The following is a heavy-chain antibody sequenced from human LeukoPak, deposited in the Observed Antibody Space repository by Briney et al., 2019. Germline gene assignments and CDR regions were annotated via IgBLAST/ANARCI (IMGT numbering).Heavy chain of an antibody. CDR3: ARGGIAAAGTWFDY. CDR2: IYSGGST. V-gene: IGHV3-53*01. Sequence: GGSLRLSCAASGFTVSSNYMSWVRQAPGKGLEWVSVIYSGGSTYYADSVKGRFTISRDNSKNTLYLQMNSLRAEDTAVYYCARGGIAAAGTWFDYWAREPWSPSPQ. D-gene: IGHD6-13*01. J-gene: IGHJ4*02. CDR1: GFTVSSNY.